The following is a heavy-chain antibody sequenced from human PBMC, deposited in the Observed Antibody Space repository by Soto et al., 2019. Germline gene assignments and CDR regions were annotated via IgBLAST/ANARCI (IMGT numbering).Heavy chain of an antibody. D-gene: IGHD4-17*01. J-gene: IGHJ6*02. CDR3: ARGPYYGAILYYYYGMDV. V-gene: IGHV4-59*01. CDR2: IYYSGST. CDR1: GGSISSYY. Sequence: PSETLSLTCTVSGGSISSYYWSWIRQPPGKGLEWIGYIYYSGSTNYNPSLKSRVTISVDTSKNQFSLKLSSVTAADTAVYYCARGPYYGAILYYYYGMDVWGQGTTVTVSS.